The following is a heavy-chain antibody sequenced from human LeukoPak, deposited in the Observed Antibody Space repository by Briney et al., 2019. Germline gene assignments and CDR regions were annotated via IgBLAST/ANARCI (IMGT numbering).Heavy chain of an antibody. V-gene: IGHV1-8*01. D-gene: IGHD6-13*01. CDR1: GYTFTSYD. Sequence: GASVKVSCKASGYTFTSYDINWVRQATGQGLEWMGWMNPNSGNTGYAQKFLGRVTMTRNTSISTAYMELSSLRSDDTAVYYCARVAPSAAAGPIFDYWGQGTLVTVSS. J-gene: IGHJ4*02. CDR2: MNPNSGNT. CDR3: ARVAPSAAAGPIFDY.